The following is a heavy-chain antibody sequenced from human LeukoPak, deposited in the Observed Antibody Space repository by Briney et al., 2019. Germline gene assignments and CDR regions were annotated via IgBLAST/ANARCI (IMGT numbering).Heavy chain of an antibody. CDR3: ARGSSFSNY. D-gene: IGHD6-6*01. CDR2: ISYDGSNK. CDR1: GFTFSSYA. Sequence: GGSLRLSCAASGFTFSSYAMHWVRQAPGKGLEWVAVISYDGSNKYYADSVKGRFTISRDNSKNTLYLQMNSLRAEDTAFYYCARGSSFSNYWGQGTLVTVSS. V-gene: IGHV3-30*04. J-gene: IGHJ4*02.